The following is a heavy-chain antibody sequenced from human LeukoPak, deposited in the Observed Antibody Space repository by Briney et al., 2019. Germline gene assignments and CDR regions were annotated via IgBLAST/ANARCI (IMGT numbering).Heavy chain of an antibody. CDR1: GFTFDDYG. CDR3: ARENTVVPAARDFDY. CDR2: INWNGGST. D-gene: IGHD2-2*01. V-gene: IGHV3-20*04. Sequence: GGSLRLSCAASGFTFDDYGMSWVRQAPGKGLEWVSGINWNGGSTRYADSVKGRFTISRDKAKNSLYLQMNSLRAEDTALYYCARENTVVPAARDFDYWGQGTLVTVSS. J-gene: IGHJ4*02.